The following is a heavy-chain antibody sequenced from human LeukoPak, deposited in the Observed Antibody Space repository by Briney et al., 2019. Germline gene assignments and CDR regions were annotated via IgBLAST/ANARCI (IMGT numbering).Heavy chain of an antibody. V-gene: IGHV4-34*01. Sequence: SETLSLTCTVSGGSINSYYWSWIRQPPGKGLEWIGEINHSGSTNYNPSLKSRVTISVDTSKNQFSLKLSSVTAADTAVYYCARVKGDIWGQGTMVTVSS. J-gene: IGHJ3*02. CDR2: INHSGST. CDR3: ARVKGDI. CDR1: GGSINSYY.